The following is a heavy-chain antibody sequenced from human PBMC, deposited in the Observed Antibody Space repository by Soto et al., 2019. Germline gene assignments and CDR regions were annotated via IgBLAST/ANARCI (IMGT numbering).Heavy chain of an antibody. CDR2: ISSGRPDI. D-gene: IGHD6-19*01. CDR1: GFSFYTYN. J-gene: IGHJ4*02. V-gene: IGHV3-21*01. CDR3: ARDHLGIAAGDFDL. Sequence: WGSLRLSCAASGFSFYTYNMNFFRHSPFKGLEWVSSISSGRPDIFYADSVRGRFTISRDDAKKSLFLQMNSLRADDTAVYYCARDHLGIAAGDFDLWGQGTLVTVSS.